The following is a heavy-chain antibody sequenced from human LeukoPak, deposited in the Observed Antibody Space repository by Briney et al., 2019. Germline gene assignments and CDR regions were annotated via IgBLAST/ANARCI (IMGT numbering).Heavy chain of an antibody. CDR3: AREGQWLGRYYFGY. CDR2: IWYDGSNK. J-gene: IGHJ4*02. CDR1: GFTFSSYG. Sequence: GGSLRLSCAASGFTFSSYGMHWVRQAPGKGLEGVAVIWYDGSNKYYADSVKGRFTISRDNSKNTLYLQMNSLRAEDTAVYYCAREGQWLGRYYFGYWGQGTLVTVSS. V-gene: IGHV3-33*01. D-gene: IGHD6-19*01.